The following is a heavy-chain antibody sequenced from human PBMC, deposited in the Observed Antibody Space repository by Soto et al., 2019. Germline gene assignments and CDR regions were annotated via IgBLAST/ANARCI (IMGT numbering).Heavy chain of an antibody. D-gene: IGHD1-1*01. CDR2: ISAYNGNT. CDR1: GYTFTSYG. J-gene: IGHJ6*02. V-gene: IGHV1-18*01. Sequence: QVQLVQSGAEVKKPGASVKVSCKASGYTFTSYGISWVRQAPGQGLEWMGWISAYNGNTNYAQKLQGRVTMTTDTSTSTAYMELTSLRSDDTAVYYCARDRSVQDYYYYYGMDVWGQGTTVTVSS. CDR3: ARDRSVQDYYYYYGMDV.